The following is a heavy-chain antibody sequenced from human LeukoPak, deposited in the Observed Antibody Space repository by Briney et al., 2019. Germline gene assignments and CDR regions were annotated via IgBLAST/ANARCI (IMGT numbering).Heavy chain of an antibody. D-gene: IGHD4-17*01. CDR2: INHSGST. CDR3: ARVPRTTSFSDDAFDI. CDR1: GGSLRGYY. V-gene: IGHV4-34*01. J-gene: IGHJ3*02. Sequence: SETLSLTCAVYGGSLRGYYWSWIRQPPGKGLEWIGEINHSGSTNYNPSLKSRVTISVDTSKNQFSLKLSSVTAADTAVYYCARVPRTTSFSDDAFDIWGQGTMVTVSS.